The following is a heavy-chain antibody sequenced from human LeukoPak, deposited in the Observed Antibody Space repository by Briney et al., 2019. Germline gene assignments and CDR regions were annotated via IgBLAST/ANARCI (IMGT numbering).Heavy chain of an antibody. V-gene: IGHV4-31*03. Sequence: PSQTLSLTCTVSGGSISSGGYYWSWIRQHPGKGLEWIGYIYYSGSTYYNPSLKSRVTMSVDTSKNQFSLKLSSVTAADTAVYYCASSYDSSPGDAFDIWGQGTMVTVSS. CDR2: IYYSGST. D-gene: IGHD3-22*01. CDR1: GGSISSGGYY. CDR3: ASSYDSSPGDAFDI. J-gene: IGHJ3*02.